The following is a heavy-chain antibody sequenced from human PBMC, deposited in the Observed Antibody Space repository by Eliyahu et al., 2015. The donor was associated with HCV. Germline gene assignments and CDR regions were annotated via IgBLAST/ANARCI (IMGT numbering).Heavy chain of an antibody. V-gene: IGHV4-39*01. D-gene: IGHD6-6*01. J-gene: IGHJ4*02. CDR3: ARQPLSYTTSSLYYFDY. CDR2: XDYSGST. CDR1: GXSISSSNYY. Sequence: QLQLQESGPGLVKPSETLSLTCTVSGXSISSSNYYWGWIRQPPGKGLEWIGSXDYSGSTYXNPSLKSRVTISVDTSKSQFSLMLSSVTAADTALYYCARQPLSYTTSSLYYFDYWGQGTLVTVSS.